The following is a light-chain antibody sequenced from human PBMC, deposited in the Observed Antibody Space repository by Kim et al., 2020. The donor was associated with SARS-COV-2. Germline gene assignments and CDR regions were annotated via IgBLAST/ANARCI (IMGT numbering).Light chain of an antibody. CDR2: DVI. J-gene: IGLJ3*02. CDR1: NRDIGTLDH. CDR3: TSYANNNTWV. Sequence: GQSITISGTGTNRDIGTLDHVSWAQQLPGKAPKVLIYDVIKRPSGVAPRFSGSKSAYTASLSISGLQADDEADYYCTSYANNNTWVSGGGTQLTVL. V-gene: IGLV2-14*03.